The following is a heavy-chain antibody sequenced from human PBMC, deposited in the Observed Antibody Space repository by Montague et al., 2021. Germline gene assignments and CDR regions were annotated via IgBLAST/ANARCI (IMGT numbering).Heavy chain of an antibody. J-gene: IGHJ4*02. V-gene: IGHV1-18*01. CDR2: ISVYTGDT. Sequence: SVKVSCKASGYPFMTYGVSWVRQAPGRGLEWMGWISVYTGDTKYAQHLQGRVAITADTPPTTAYMELRSLTSDDTALYFCARAESGILDSWGQGTLVTVSS. D-gene: IGHD1-26*01. CDR1: GYPFMTYG. CDR3: ARAESGILDS.